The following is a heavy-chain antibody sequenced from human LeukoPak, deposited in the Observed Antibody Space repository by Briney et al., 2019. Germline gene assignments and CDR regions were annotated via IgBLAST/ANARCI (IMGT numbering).Heavy chain of an antibody. J-gene: IGHJ6*03. Sequence: PSETLSLTCTVSGGSISSSSYYWGWIRQPPGKGLEWIGSIYSVDTSKNHFSLKLSSVTAADTAVYYCARGSYDYVWGSYRYYYYMDVWGKGTTVTISS. D-gene: IGHD3-16*02. CDR1: GGSISSSSYY. V-gene: IGHV4-39*02. CDR3: ARGSYDYVWGSYRYYYYMDV. CDR2: IY.